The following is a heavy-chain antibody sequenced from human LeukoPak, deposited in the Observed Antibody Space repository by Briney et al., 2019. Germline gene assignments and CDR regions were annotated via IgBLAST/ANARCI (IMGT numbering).Heavy chain of an antibody. CDR1: RFTFSIFG. V-gene: IGHV3-30*03. J-gene: IGHJ4*02. D-gene: IGHD3-22*01. Sequence: GGSLRLSCAASRFTFSIFGMHWFRQAPGKGLEWIAVISSDGTNKYYADSVRGRFTISRDNSKDTLYLQMSSLRIEDTAIYYCRAATRYLDYYYDYWGQGTLVTVSS. CDR3: RAATRYLDYYYDY. CDR2: ISSDGTNK.